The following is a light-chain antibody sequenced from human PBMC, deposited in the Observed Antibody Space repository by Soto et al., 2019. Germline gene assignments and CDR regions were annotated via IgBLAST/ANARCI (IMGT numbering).Light chain of an antibody. V-gene: IGKV3-20*01. CDR3: QQYGSSPMYT. Sequence: EIVLTQSPGTLSLSPGERATLSCRASQSVSSSYLAWYQQKPGQAPRLLIYGASSRATSIPDRFSGSGSGTDFTLTISRLEPEDFAVYYCQQYGSSPMYTFGQGTKREIK. CDR1: QSVSSSY. CDR2: GAS. J-gene: IGKJ2*01.